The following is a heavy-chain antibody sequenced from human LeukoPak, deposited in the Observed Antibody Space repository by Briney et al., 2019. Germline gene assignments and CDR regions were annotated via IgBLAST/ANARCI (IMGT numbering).Heavy chain of an antibody. V-gene: IGHV4-59*08. D-gene: IGHD6-19*01. Sequence: TSETLSLTCTVSGGSINSYYWSWVRQPPGKGLEWIGFIYHTGSTTDYNPSLKSRVTISLDTSKNQFSLKLSSVTAADTAVYYCARRQYSSGLDYWGQGTLVTVSS. CDR3: ARRQYSSGLDY. CDR2: IYHTGST. CDR1: GGSINSYY. J-gene: IGHJ4*02.